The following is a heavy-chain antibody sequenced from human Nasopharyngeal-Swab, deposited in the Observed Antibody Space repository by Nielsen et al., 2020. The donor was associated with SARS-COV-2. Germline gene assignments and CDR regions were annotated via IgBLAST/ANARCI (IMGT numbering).Heavy chain of an antibody. V-gene: IGHV3-21*01. CDR1: GFTFSSYS. CDR3: ARDRWGWLPIGDAFDI. J-gene: IGHJ3*02. CDR2: ISSSSSYI. Sequence: GESLKISCAAFGFTFSSYSMNWVRQAPGKGLEWISSISSSSSYIYYADSVKGRFTISRDNAKNSLYLQMNSLRAEDTAVYYCARDRWGWLPIGDAFDIWGQGTMVTVSS. D-gene: IGHD2-21*01.